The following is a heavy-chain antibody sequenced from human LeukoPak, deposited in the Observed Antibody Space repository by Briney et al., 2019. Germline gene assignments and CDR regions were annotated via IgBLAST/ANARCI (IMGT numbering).Heavy chain of an antibody. J-gene: IGHJ6*03. CDR2: IYTSGST. Sequence: SETLSLSCTASSGSISSYYWSWIRQPAGKGLEWIGRIYTSGSTNSNPSLKSRVTMSVDTSKNHFSLKLSSVTAADTAVYYCARNYYYYYMDVWGKGTTVTVSS. V-gene: IGHV4-4*07. CDR3: ARNYYYYYMDV. CDR1: SGSISSYY.